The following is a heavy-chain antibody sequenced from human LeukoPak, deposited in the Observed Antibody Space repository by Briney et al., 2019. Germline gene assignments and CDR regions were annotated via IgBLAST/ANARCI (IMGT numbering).Heavy chain of an antibody. Sequence: SETLSLTCTVSGGSISSSSYYWGWIRQPPGKGLGWIGEINHSGSTNYNPSLKSRVTISVDTSKNQFSLKLSSVTAADTAVYYCARGGPSDPWGQGTLVTVSS. V-gene: IGHV4-39*07. D-gene: IGHD2-15*01. J-gene: IGHJ5*02. CDR2: INHSGST. CDR1: GGSISSSSYY. CDR3: ARGGPSDP.